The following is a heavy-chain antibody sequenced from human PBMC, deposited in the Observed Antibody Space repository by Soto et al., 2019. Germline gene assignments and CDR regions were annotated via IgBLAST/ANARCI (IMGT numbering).Heavy chain of an antibody. V-gene: IGHV4-31*03. CDR3: ASGQASYDSSGHGAFDI. Sequence: SLTCTVSGGSISSGGYYWSWIRQHPGKGLEWIGYIYYSGSTYYNPSLKSRVTISVDTSKNQFSLKLSSVTAADTAVYYCASGQASYDSSGHGAFDIWGQGTMVTVS. J-gene: IGHJ3*02. CDR2: IYYSGST. D-gene: IGHD3-22*01. CDR1: GGSISSGGYY.